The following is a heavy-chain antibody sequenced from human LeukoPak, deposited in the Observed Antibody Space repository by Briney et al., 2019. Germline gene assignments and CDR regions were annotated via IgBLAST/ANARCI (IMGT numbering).Heavy chain of an antibody. V-gene: IGHV4-31*03. CDR2: IYYSGST. Sequence: SETLSLTCTVSGGSISSGGYYWSWIRQHPGKGLEWIGYIYYSGSTYYNPSLKSRVTISVDTSKNQFSLKLSSVTAADTAVYYCARSVGPATWFGELAPSEWGQGTLVTVSS. CDR1: GGSISSGGYY. CDR3: ARSVGPATWFGELAPSE. J-gene: IGHJ4*02. D-gene: IGHD3-10*01.